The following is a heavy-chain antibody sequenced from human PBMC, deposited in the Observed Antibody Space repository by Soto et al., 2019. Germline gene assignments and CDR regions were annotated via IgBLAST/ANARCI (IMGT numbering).Heavy chain of an antibody. CDR2: INPNSGGT. J-gene: IGHJ5*02. V-gene: IGHV1-2*02. D-gene: IGHD3-22*01. CDR1: GYTFTAYY. Sequence: GASVKVSCKASGYTFTAYYMHWLRQAPGQGLEWMGWINPNSGGTKYAQKFQGSVTMTNDTSISTAYMELSRLGSDDTAVYYCARGDFDSSANYYAGWFDPWGQGTLVTVSS. CDR3: ARGDFDSSANYYAGWFDP.